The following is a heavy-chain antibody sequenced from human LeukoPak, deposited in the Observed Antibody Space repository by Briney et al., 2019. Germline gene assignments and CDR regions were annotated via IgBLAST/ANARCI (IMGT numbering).Heavy chain of an antibody. CDR2: IHYSGNT. CDR3: ARDLNSGSGSYYSY. J-gene: IGHJ4*02. Sequence: PSETLSLTCTVSGYSISSGYYWGWIRQSPGKGLEWIGSIHYSGNTYYNPSLKSRVTISVDTSKNQFSLKLGSVTAADTAVYYCARDLNSGSGSYYSYWGQGTLVTVSS. V-gene: IGHV4-38-2*02. CDR1: GYSISSGYY. D-gene: IGHD3-10*01.